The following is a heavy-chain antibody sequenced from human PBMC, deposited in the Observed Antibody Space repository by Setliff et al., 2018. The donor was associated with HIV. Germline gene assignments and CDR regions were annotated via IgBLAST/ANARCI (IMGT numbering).Heavy chain of an antibody. CDR1: GYNLHNYG. V-gene: IGHV1-18*01. D-gene: IGHD3-10*01. CDR2: ISAYNGNT. CDR3: AAGYGSGSYGAFDI. Sequence: ASVKVSCKASGYNLHNYGISWVRQAPGQGLEWMGWISAYNGNTNYAQKLQGRVTMTTDTSTSTAYMELRSLRSDDTAVYYCAAGYGSGSYGAFDIWGQGTMVTVSS. J-gene: IGHJ3*02.